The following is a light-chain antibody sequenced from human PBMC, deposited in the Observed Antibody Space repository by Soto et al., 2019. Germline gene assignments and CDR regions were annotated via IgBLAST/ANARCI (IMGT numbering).Light chain of an antibody. CDR1: QSLSSR. Sequence: IQMTQSTFTPFTYVGGRVHIPFRASQSLSSRLAWYQQIPGKAPKLLIYDAFSLQSGVPSRFSGSGSGTEFSLTISSLQPDDFATYYCQQYNSYPWTFGQGTKVDIK. CDR2: DAF. V-gene: IGKV1-5*01. J-gene: IGKJ1*01. CDR3: QQYNSYPWT.